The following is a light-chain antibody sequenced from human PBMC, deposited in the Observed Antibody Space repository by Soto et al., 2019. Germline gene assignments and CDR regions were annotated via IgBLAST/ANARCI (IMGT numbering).Light chain of an antibody. J-gene: IGKJ4*01. V-gene: IGKV3D-15*01. CDR1: QSVSSN. Sequence: EIVMTQSPATLSVSPGERATLSCRASQSVSSNLAWYQQKPGQAPRVLIYDISTRATGIPTRFSGSGSGTEFTLTISSLQSEDFEVYYCQQYNSWPLTFGGGTKVDIK. CDR2: DIS. CDR3: QQYNSWPLT.